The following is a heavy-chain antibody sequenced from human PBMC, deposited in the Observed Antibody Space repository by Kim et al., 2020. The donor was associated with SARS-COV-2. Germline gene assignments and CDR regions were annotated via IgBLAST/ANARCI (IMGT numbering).Heavy chain of an antibody. Sequence: GGSLRLSCAASGFTFSSYAMHWVRQAPGKGLEWVAVISYDGSNKYYADSVKGRFTISRDNSKNTLYLQMNSLRAEDTAVYYCAREVPAKNWGQGTLVTVSS. J-gene: IGHJ4*02. V-gene: IGHV3-30-3*01. CDR1: GFTFSSYA. CDR3: AREVPAKN. CDR2: ISYDGSNK.